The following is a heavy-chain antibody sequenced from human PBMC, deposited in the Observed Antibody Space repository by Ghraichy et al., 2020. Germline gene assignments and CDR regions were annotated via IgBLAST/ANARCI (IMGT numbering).Heavy chain of an antibody. J-gene: IGHJ4*02. CDR2: IDPSSSYI. Sequence: LSLTCVASGFTFSSNTMNWVRQAPGKGLEWVSSIDPSSSYIYYADSVKGRFTISRDNANNSLYLQMTSLRAEDTAVYYCARGSYGDYLYWGQGTLVTVSS. V-gene: IGHV3-21*01. CDR1: GFTFSSNT. D-gene: IGHD4-17*01. CDR3: ARGSYGDYLY.